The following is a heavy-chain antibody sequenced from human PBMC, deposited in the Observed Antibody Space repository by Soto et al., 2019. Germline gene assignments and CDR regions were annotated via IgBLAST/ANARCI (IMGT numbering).Heavy chain of an antibody. J-gene: IGHJ4*02. V-gene: IGHV4-30-4*01. CDR1: GDSMSRGVYY. CDR3: ARRYGYSFDY. Sequence: SETLSLTCTVSGDSMSRGVYYWSWIRQPPGKGLEWIGFIYHTGRTYYSPSLKGRVDISVDTSKNQFSLKLSSVTAADTAVYYCARRYGYSFDYWGQGTLVTVSS. CDR2: IYHTGRT. D-gene: IGHD5-18*01.